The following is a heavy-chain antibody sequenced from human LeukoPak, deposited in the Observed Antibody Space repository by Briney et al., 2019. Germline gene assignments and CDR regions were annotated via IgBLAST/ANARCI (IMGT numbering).Heavy chain of an antibody. V-gene: IGHV3-48*01. CDR1: GFSLTTYS. Sequence: GGSLRLSCAVSGFSLTTYSMNWVRQAPGKGLEWISHISSSSSVIYYADSVKGRFTISRDNAKNSLYLQMNSLRAEDTAVYYCARDSSLGSGTYYTSFDYWGQGTLVTVSS. J-gene: IGHJ4*02. CDR2: ISSSSSVI. D-gene: IGHD3-10*01. CDR3: ARDSSLGSGTYYTSFDY.